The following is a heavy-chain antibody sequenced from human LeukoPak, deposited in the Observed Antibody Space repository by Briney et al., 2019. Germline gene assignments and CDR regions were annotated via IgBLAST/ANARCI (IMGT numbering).Heavy chain of an antibody. D-gene: IGHD2-15*01. CDR1: GGSISSYY. V-gene: IGHV4-59*08. Sequence: SETLSLTCTVSGGSISSYYWSWIRQPPGKGLEWIGYIYYSGSTNYSPSLKSRVTISVDTSKNQFSLKLSSVTAADTAVYYCARTRYCSGGSCYTGYFQHWGQGTLVTVSS. J-gene: IGHJ1*01. CDR2: IYYSGST. CDR3: ARTRYCSGGSCYTGYFQH.